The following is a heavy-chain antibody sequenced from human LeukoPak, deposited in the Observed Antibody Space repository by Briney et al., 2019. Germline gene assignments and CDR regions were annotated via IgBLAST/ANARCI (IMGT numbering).Heavy chain of an antibody. Sequence: PGGSLRLSCAASGFTFSSYAMSWVRQAPGKGLEWVSSISSSGGSTYYADSVKGRFTISRDNSKNTLYLQMNSLRAEDTRVYYCAKGVYSSCWYSFDYWGQGTLVTVSS. CDR3: AKGVYSSCWYSFDY. CDR2: ISSSGGST. J-gene: IGHJ4*02. V-gene: IGHV3-23*01. CDR1: GFTFSSYA. D-gene: IGHD6-13*01.